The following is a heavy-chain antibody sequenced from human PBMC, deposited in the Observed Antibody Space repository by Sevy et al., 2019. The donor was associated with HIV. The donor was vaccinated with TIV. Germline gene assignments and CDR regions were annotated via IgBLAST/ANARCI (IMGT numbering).Heavy chain of an antibody. Sequence: ASVKVSCKVSGYTLTEVSIHWVRQAPGKGLEWVGGFDREDAETIYAQKFQGRVSMTEDTSTDTAYMELSSLTYEDTAVYYCATDRKYYGSGRIFDYWGQGTLVTVSS. V-gene: IGHV1-24*01. CDR3: ATDRKYYGSGRIFDY. D-gene: IGHD3-10*01. J-gene: IGHJ4*02. CDR2: FDREDAET. CDR1: GYTLTEVS.